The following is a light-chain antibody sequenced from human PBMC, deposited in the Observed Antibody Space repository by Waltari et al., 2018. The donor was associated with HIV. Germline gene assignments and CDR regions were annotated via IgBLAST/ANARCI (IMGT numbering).Light chain of an antibody. V-gene: IGLV1-40*01. CDR1: KSHIGAVHE. J-gene: IGLJ3*02. Sequence: QSLLTQPPSVSATPAHTITISSPGTKSHIGAVHEAHLYRQLPGTAPRLLIFANSKRPSGVPDRISGSKSTASASLAITGLQAEDEGYYYCQSSDIRLHGLWVFGGGTKVTVL. CDR3: QSSDIRLHGLWV. CDR2: ANS.